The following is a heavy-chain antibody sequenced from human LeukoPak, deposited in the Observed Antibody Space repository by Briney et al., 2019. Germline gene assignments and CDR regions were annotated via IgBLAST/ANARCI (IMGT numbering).Heavy chain of an antibody. J-gene: IGHJ4*02. D-gene: IGHD3-22*01. CDR3: ARQGLKYYYDSSGYYPD. Sequence: GESLKISCKGSGYSFTSYWIGCVRQMPGKGLELMLIIYPGDSDTRYSPSFQGQVTISADKSISTDYLKWSSLKASDTAMYYCARQGLKYYYDSSGYYPDWGQGTLVTVSS. CDR1: GYSFTSYW. CDR2: IYPGDSDT. V-gene: IGHV5-51*01.